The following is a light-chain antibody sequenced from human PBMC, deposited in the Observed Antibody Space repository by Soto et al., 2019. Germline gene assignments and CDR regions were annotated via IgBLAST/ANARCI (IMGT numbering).Light chain of an antibody. Sequence: QSVLTQPASVSGSPGQSITISCTGTSSDVAGYNYVSWYQQHPGKAPKLMIYEVSNRPSGVSNRFSGSKSGNTASLTISGLQAEDEADYYCSSYTSSRTLVFGGGTKRTVL. V-gene: IGLV2-14*01. J-gene: IGLJ2*01. CDR3: SSYTSSRTLV. CDR2: EVS. CDR1: SSDVAGYNY.